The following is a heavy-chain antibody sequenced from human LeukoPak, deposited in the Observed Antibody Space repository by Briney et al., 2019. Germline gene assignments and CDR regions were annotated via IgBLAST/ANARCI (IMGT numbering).Heavy chain of an antibody. CDR2: IRSDGSNK. J-gene: IGHJ4*02. D-gene: IGHD1-14*01. Sequence: PGGSLRLSGAASGFTFSGSGMHWVRQAPGKGLEWVEFIRSDGSNKYYSDSVKGRFTISRDNSKNTLYLQMNRLRAEDTAVYYCAKDSRNLPFDYWGQGTLVTVSS. CDR3: AKDSRNLPFDY. V-gene: IGHV3-30*02. CDR1: GFTFSGSG.